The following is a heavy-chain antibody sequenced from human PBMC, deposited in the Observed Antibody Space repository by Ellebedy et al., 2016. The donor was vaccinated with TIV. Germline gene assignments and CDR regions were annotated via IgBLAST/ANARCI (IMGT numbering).Heavy chain of an antibody. J-gene: IGHJ4*02. CDR2: INHSGST. CDR1: GGSFSGYY. CDR3: ARGLQRWLQHLLDY. Sequence: SETLSLXXAVYGGSFSGYYWSWIRQPPGKGLEWIGEINHSGSTNYNPSLKSRVTISVDTSKNQFSLKLSSVTAADTAVYYCARGLQRWLQHLLDYWGQGTLVTVSS. D-gene: IGHD5-24*01. V-gene: IGHV4-34*01.